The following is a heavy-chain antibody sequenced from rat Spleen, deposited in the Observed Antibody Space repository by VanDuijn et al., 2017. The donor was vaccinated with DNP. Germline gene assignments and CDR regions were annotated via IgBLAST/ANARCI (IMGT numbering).Heavy chain of an antibody. CDR1: GFTFSNYY. CDR2: IITGGGRT. D-gene: IGHD1-5*01. CDR3: TRSLGTTPRTTDIGGY. Sequence: EVQLVESGGGLVQPGRSMKLSCAASGFTFSNYYMAWVRQAPTKGLEWVASIITGGGRTYYRDSVKGRFTISRDSAKSTLYLQMNSLRSEDTATYYCTRSLGTTPRTTDIGGYWGQGVMVTVSS. J-gene: IGHJ2*01. V-gene: IGHV5-25*01.